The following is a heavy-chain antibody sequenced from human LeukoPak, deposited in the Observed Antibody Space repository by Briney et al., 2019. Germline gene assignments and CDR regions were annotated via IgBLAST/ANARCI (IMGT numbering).Heavy chain of an antibody. CDR1: GFTVSSDY. J-gene: IGHJ4*02. Sequence: GGSLRLSCTVSGFTVSSDYMSWVRQAPGKGLEWVSILYSSGTTYYADSVKGRFTISRDNSKNMLFLQMNSLRAEDTAVYYCARDHSEDYYYDCWGQGTLVTVSS. CDR3: ARDHSEDYYYDC. CDR2: LYSSGTT. V-gene: IGHV3-66*01. D-gene: IGHD1-26*01.